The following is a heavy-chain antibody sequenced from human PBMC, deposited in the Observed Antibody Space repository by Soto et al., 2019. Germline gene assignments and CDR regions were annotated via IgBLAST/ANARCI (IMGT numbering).Heavy chain of an antibody. CDR3: AKEAMDWGVIGEY. J-gene: IGHJ4*02. Sequence: GGSLRLSXAASGFTFSSDGMHWVRQAPGKGLEWVAVISYDGSKKYYADSVKGRFTISRDNSKNTLYLEMNSLRAEDTAVYYCAKEAMDWGVIGEYWGQGTLVTSPQ. CDR1: GFTFSSDG. CDR2: ISYDGSKK. D-gene: IGHD3-10*01. V-gene: IGHV3-30*18.